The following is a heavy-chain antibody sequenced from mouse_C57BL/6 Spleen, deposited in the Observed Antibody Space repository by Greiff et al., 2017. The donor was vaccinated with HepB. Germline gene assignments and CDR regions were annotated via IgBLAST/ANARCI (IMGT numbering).Heavy chain of an antibody. Sequence: EVKVVESGGGLVQSGRSLRLSCATSGFTFSDFYMEWVRQAPGKGLEWIAASRNKANDYTTEYSASVKGRFIVSRDTSQSILYLQMNALRAEDTAIYYCAIDSYYSNYVAMDYWGQGTSVTVSS. J-gene: IGHJ4*01. CDR1: GFTFSDFY. D-gene: IGHD2-5*01. CDR2: SRNKANDYTT. V-gene: IGHV7-1*01. CDR3: AIDSYYSNYVAMDY.